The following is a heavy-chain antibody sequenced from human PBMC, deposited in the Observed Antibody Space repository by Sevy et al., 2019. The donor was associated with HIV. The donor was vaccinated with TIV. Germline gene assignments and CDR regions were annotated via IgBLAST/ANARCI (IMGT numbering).Heavy chain of an antibody. CDR1: GASITSSIYY. CDR2: IHHSGST. CDR3: AKHCSHYFDNSGYGEAFDV. V-gene: IGHV4-39*01. J-gene: IGHJ3*01. D-gene: IGHD3-22*01. Sequence: SETLSLTCSVSGASITSSIYYWAWIRQSPAKGLEWFGSIHHSGSTYYNLSLKSRVTISVDTSKYHFSLKMNSVTAADTAVYYCAKHCSHYFDNSGYGEAFDVWGQGTKVTVSS.